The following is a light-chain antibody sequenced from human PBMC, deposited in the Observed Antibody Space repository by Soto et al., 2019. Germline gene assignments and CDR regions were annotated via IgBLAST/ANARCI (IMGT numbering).Light chain of an antibody. Sequence: EIVLTQSPGTLSLSPGERANLSCRDSQSVNSNYLAWYQQKPGQAPRLLIYGASNRATGIPDRFTGSGSGTDFTLTISRLEPEDFAVYYCQQCGGSPLYTFGQGTKLEIK. CDR2: GAS. CDR1: QSVNSNY. J-gene: IGKJ2*01. CDR3: QQCGGSPLYT. V-gene: IGKV3-20*01.